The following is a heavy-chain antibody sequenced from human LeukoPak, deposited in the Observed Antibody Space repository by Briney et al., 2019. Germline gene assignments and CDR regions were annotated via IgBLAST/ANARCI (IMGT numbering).Heavy chain of an antibody. V-gene: IGHV3-23*01. Sequence: GGSLRLFCAASGFTFSSYAMNWVRQAPGKGLEWVSGISGSGGGTYYADSVKGRFTISRDNSKNTLYLQMNSLRAEDTAVYYCARGYCSSTSCPFDYRGQGTLVTVSS. J-gene: IGHJ4*02. CDR1: GFTFSSYA. D-gene: IGHD2-2*01. CDR3: ARGYCSSTSCPFDY. CDR2: ISGSGGGT.